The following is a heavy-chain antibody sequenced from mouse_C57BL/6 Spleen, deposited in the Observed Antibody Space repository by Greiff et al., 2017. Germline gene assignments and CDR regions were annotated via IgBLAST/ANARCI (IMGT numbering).Heavy chain of an antibody. Sequence: QVQLQQPGAELVKPGASVKMSCKASGYTFTSYWITWVKQRPGQGLEWIGDIYPGSGSTNYNEKFKSKATLTVDTSSSTAYMQLSRLTSEDSAVYYGARRGGNDYLVFAYWGQGTLVTVSA. CDR2: IYPGSGST. D-gene: IGHD2-4*01. J-gene: IGHJ3*01. CDR3: ARRGGNDYLVFAY. V-gene: IGHV1-55*01. CDR1: GYTFTSYW.